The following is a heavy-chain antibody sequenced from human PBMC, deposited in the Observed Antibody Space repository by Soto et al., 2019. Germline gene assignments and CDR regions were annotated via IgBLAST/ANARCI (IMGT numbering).Heavy chain of an antibody. V-gene: IGHV3-13*01. D-gene: IGHD2-21*01. J-gene: IGHJ4*02. CDR2: ISTAGNT. CDR3: ARGRDSGLYYFDY. Sequence: EVQLVESGGDLVQPGGSLRLSCAASGFTFSNYDMHWVRQATGKGLEWVSTISTAGNTYSPGSVKGRFTISIENAKNSLYIQMNSLRVDDTAVYYCARGRDSGLYYFDYWGQGTLVTVSS. CDR1: GFTFSNYD.